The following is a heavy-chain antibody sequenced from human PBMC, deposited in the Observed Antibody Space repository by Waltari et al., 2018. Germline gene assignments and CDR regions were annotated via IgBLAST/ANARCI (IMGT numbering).Heavy chain of an antibody. J-gene: IGHJ4*02. D-gene: IGHD3-22*01. Sequence: QLLESGGGLVQPGGSLRLSCVASGFTFSDYAMSWVRQAPGKGLDGVAVIYRRGTTIYADSAKGRFTISRDNSENSVYLQMSSLRLDDTAVYHCVKGKYYYESWGYYPMDHWGQGTLVTVSS. CDR3: VKGKYYYESWGYYPMDH. V-gene: IGHV3-23*05. CDR2: IYRRGTT. CDR1: GFTFSDYA.